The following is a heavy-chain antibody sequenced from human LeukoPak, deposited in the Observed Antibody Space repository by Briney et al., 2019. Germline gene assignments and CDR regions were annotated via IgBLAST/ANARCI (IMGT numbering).Heavy chain of an antibody. CDR1: GGSISSYY. V-gene: IGHV3-48*03. CDR2: ISSSGSTI. Sequence: LSLTCTVSGGSISSYYWSWIRQPPGKGLEWVSYISSSGSTIYYADSVKGRFTISRDNAKNSLYLQMNSLRAEDTAVYYCATFESLDYWGQGTLVTASS. J-gene: IGHJ4*02. CDR3: ATFESLDY. D-gene: IGHD3-10*01.